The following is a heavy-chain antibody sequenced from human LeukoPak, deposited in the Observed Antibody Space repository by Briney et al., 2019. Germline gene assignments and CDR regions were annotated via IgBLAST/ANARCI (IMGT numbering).Heavy chain of an antibody. CDR1: GDTFSNYA. CDR3: ARDMRGYCTSTTCYTLAD. D-gene: IGHD2-2*02. J-gene: IGHJ4*02. V-gene: IGHV1-69*05. CDR2: IIPIFGTP. Sequence: ASVRVSCKASGDTFSNYALSWVRQAPGQGLEWMGGIIPIFGTPNYAQKFQGRVTITTDESTRTAYLEVSSLRSEDTAVYYCARDMRGYCTSTTCYTLADWGQGTLVTVSS.